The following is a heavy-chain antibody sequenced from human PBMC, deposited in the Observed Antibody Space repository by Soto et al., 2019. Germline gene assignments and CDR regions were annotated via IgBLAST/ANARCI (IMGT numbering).Heavy chain of an antibody. V-gene: IGHV3-53*01. D-gene: IGHD3-16*01. Sequence: PGGSLRLSCAASGFTVTSKYMSWVRQAPGKGLEWVSVVDTTSRTYYADSVKGRFTISRDNSKNTLYLQMNGLRAEDTAVYYCARGGGPGFDYWGQGTLVTVSS. CDR3: ARGGGPGFDY. J-gene: IGHJ4*02. CDR2: VDTTSRT. CDR1: GFTVTSKY.